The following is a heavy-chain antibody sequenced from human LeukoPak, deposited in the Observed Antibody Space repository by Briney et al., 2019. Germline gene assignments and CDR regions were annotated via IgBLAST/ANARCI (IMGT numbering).Heavy chain of an antibody. V-gene: IGHV3-53*01. Sequence: PGGSLRLSCAASGLTVSSNYMSWVRQAPGKGLEWVSVIYSGGSTYYADSVKGRFTISRDNSKNTLYLQMNSLRAEDTAVYYCARLYYDILTGYYRDYYYYMDVWGKGTTVTVSS. J-gene: IGHJ6*03. CDR1: GLTVSSNY. CDR3: ARLYYDILTGYYRDYYYYMDV. CDR2: IYSGGST. D-gene: IGHD3-9*01.